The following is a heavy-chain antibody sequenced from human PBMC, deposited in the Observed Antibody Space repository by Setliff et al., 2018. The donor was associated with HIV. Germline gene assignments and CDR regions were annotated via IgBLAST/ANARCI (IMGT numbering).Heavy chain of an antibody. Sequence: PSETLSLTCIVSGASISSDTWSWIRQPPGKGLQWIGFIYNSEMINYNPSLKSRVTISVDTSKNQFPLKLSSVTAADAAVYYCASRVYYYDSSGYLREEGFDPWGQGTLVTVSS. J-gene: IGHJ5*02. V-gene: IGHV4-4*08. D-gene: IGHD3-22*01. CDR2: IYNSEMI. CDR1: GASISSDT. CDR3: ASRVYYYDSSGYLREEGFDP.